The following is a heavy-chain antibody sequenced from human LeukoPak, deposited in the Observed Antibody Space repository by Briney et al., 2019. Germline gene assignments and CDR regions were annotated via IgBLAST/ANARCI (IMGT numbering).Heavy chain of an antibody. V-gene: IGHV4-4*02. Sequence: SGTLSLTCAVSGGSLSSSNWWSWVRPPPGKGLEWIGEIYHSGSTNYNPSLKSRVTISVDKSKNQFSLKLSSVTAADTAVYYCASGEFIAAAMGSHWGQGTLVTVSS. J-gene: IGHJ4*02. CDR3: ASGEFIAAAMGSH. CDR2: IYHSGST. D-gene: IGHD6-6*01. CDR1: GGSLSSSNW.